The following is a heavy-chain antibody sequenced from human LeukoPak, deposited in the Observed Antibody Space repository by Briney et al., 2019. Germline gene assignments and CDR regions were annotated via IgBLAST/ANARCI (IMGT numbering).Heavy chain of an antibody. Sequence: PSETLSLTCTVSGGSITGGSISSYYWRWIRQPPGKGLEWIGYFFYPGSTNYNPSLKSRGTISVDTSKNQFSLEMDSVTAADTAVYYCARFGVGGFGNYYGSGPWGQGTLVTASS. CDR2: FFYPGST. CDR3: ARFGVGGFGNYYGSGP. D-gene: IGHD3-10*01. V-gene: IGHV4-61*05. CDR1: GGSITGGSISSYY. J-gene: IGHJ5*02.